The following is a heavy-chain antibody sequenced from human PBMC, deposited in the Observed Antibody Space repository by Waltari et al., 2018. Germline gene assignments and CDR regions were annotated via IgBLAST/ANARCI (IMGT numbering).Heavy chain of an antibody. CDR2: IYYSGRT. V-gene: IGHV4-39*01. J-gene: IGHJ3*02. CDR1: GGSISSSSYY. Sequence: QLQLQESGPGLVKPSETLSLTCTVSGGSISSSSYYWGWIHQPPGKGLEWIGIIYYSGRTYYNPSLKSRVTISVDTSKNQFSLKLSSVTAADTAVYYCARPASHFADGAFDIWGQGTMVTVSS. D-gene: IGHD3-3*02. CDR3: ARPASHFADGAFDI.